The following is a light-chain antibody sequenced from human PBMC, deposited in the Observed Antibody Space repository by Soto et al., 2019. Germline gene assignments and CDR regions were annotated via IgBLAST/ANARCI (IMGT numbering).Light chain of an antibody. Sequence: EIVLTQSPGTLSLSPGERATLSCRTSESVTSTYLAWYQQKPGQPPRLLIYGASSRATGIPDRVSGSGSGTDFTPTISRLEPEDFAVYYCQLFGSSPRYTFGQGTKVDIK. CDR1: ESVTSTY. CDR2: GAS. J-gene: IGKJ2*01. V-gene: IGKV3-20*01. CDR3: QLFGSSPRYT.